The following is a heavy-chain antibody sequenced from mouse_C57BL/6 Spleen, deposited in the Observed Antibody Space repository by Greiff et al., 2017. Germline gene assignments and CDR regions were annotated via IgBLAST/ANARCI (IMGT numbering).Heavy chain of an antibody. Sequence: QVQLQQPGAELVMPGASVKLSCKASGYTFTSYWMHWVKQRPGQGLEWIGAIDPSDSYTNYNQKFKGKSTLTVDKSSSTAYMQLSSLTSEDSAVYYCARAAYDGYRWYFDVWGTGTTVTVSS. CDR2: IDPSDSYT. V-gene: IGHV1-69*01. D-gene: IGHD2-3*01. J-gene: IGHJ1*03. CDR1: GYTFTSYW. CDR3: ARAAYDGYRWYFDV.